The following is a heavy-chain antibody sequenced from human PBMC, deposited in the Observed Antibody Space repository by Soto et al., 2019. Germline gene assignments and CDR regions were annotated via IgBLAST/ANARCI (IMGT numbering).Heavy chain of an antibody. J-gene: IGHJ3*02. D-gene: IGHD1-26*01. CDR2: ITASGGTT. CDR3: PKFSHVNPIHYAFHI. CDR1: GFTFSSYS. V-gene: IGHV3-23*01. Sequence: GGSLRLSCAASGFTFSSYSMSWVRQAPGKGLEWVSHITASGGTTYYADSVKGRFTISRDSSRSTLYLQMNSLRAEDTALYYCPKFSHVNPIHYAFHIWGQGTMVTFSS.